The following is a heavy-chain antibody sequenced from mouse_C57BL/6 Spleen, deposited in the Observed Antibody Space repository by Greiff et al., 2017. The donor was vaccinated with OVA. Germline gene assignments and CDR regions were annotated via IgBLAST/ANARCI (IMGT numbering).Heavy chain of an antibody. V-gene: IGHV1-54*01. J-gene: IGHJ2*01. Sequence: VQLQQSGAELVRPGTSVKVSCKASGYAFTNYLIEWVKQRPGQGLEWIGVINPGSGGTNYNEKFKGKATLTADKSSSTAYMQLSSLTSEDSAVYFCARRVYGNYVFDYWGQGTTLTVSS. CDR1: GYAFTNYL. CDR2: INPGSGGT. CDR3: ARRVYGNYVFDY. D-gene: IGHD2-1*01.